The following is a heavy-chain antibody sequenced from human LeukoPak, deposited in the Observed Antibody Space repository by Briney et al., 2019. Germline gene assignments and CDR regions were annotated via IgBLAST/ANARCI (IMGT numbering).Heavy chain of an antibody. J-gene: IGHJ6*03. V-gene: IGHV1-24*01. CDR3: ARAWDYYYMDV. CDR2: FDPEDGET. D-gene: IGHD1-26*01. Sequence: GASVKVSCKVSGYTLTELSMHWVRQAPGKGLEWMGGFDPEDGETIYAQKFQGRVTITTDASTNTAYMELSSLRSEDTAVYYCARAWDYYYMDVWGKGTTVTVSS. CDR1: GYTLTELS.